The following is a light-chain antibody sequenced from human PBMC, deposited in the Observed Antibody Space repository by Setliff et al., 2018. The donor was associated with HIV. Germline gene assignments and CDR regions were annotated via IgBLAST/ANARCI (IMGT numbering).Light chain of an antibody. CDR2: RNN. V-gene: IGLV1-47*01. J-gene: IGLJ2*01. CDR3: AVWDDSLSDSYVV. CDR1: SSNIGSNY. Sequence: QSVLTQPPSASGTPGQRVTISCSGSSSNIGSNYVFWYQQLPGTAPKLLIYRNNQRPSGVPDRFSGSKSGTSASLAISGPRSEDEADYYCAVWDDSLSDSYVVFGGGTKVTV.